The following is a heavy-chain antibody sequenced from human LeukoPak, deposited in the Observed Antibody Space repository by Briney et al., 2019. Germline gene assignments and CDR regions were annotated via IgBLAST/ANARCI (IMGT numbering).Heavy chain of an antibody. CDR1: GGSFSGYY. CDR2: INHSGNT. CDR3: ARSKPGRPGYSSSWTIDY. Sequence: PSETLSLTCAVYGGSFSGYYWNWIRQPPGKGLEWIGEINHSGNTNFNPSLKSRVTMSVDTSKKQFSLKLSSVTAADTAVYYCARSKPGRPGYSSSWTIDYWGQGTLVTVSS. J-gene: IGHJ4*02. D-gene: IGHD6-13*01. V-gene: IGHV4-34*01.